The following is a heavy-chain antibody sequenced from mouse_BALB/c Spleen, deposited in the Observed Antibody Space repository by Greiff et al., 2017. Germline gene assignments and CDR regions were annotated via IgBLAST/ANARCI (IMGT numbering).Heavy chain of an antibody. D-gene: IGHD1-1*02. J-gene: IGHJ2*01. CDR3: ASAGGGSYYFDY. CDR2: ISSGGSYT. CDR1: GFTFSSYA. V-gene: IGHV5-9-3*01. Sequence: DVKLVESGGGLVKPGGSLKLSCAASGFTFSSYAMSWVRQTPEKRLEWVATISSGGSYTYYPDSVKGRFTISRDNAKNTLYLQMSSLRSEDTAMYYCASAGGGSYYFDYWGQGTTLTVSS.